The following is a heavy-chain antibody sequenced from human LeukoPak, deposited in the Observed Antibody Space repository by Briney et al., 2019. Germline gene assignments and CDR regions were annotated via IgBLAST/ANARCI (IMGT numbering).Heavy chain of an antibody. Sequence: SGTLSLTCAVSGGSISSSNWWSWVRQPPGKGLEWIGEIYHSGSTNYNPSLKSRVTISVDKSKNQFSLKLSSVTAADTAVYYCARTYYDSSGYYQIYFDYWGQGTLVTVSS. CDR2: IYHSGST. CDR3: ARTYYDSSGYYQIYFDY. V-gene: IGHV4-4*02. D-gene: IGHD3-22*01. J-gene: IGHJ4*02. CDR1: GGSISSSNW.